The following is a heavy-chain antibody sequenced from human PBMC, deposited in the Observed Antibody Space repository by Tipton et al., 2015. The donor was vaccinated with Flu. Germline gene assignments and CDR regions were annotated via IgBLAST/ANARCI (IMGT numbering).Heavy chain of an antibody. CDR3: ANTYYDILTDAFDI. D-gene: IGHD3-9*01. Sequence: TLSLTCTVSGGSISSSSYYWGWIRQPPGKGLEWIGSIYYSGSTYYNPSLKSRVTISVDTSKNQFSLKLSSVTAADTAVYYCANTYYDILTDAFDIWGQGTMVTVSS. CDR1: GGSISSSSYY. CDR2: IYYSGST. V-gene: IGHV4-39*07. J-gene: IGHJ3*02.